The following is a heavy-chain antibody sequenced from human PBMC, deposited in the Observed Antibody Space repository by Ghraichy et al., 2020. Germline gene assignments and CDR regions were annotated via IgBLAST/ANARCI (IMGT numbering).Heavy chain of an antibody. Sequence: GSLNISCAASGFTFSSYWMHWVRQAPGKGLVWVSRINSDGSSTSYADSVKGRFTISRDNAKNTLYLQMNSLRAEDTAVYYCARVGCSSTSCYPYYYYGMDVWGQGTTVTVSS. V-gene: IGHV3-74*01. J-gene: IGHJ6*02. CDR2: INSDGSST. CDR3: ARVGCSSTSCYPYYYYGMDV. CDR1: GFTFSSYW. D-gene: IGHD2-2*01.